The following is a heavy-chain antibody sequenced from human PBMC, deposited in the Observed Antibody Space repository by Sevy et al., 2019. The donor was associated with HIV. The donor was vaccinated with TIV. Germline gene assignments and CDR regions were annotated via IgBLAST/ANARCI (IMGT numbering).Heavy chain of an antibody. CDR1: GGSISSYY. V-gene: IGHV4-4*07. CDR3: ARDLPAAGAFDI. CDR2: IYTSGST. D-gene: IGHD6-13*01. Sequence: SETLSLTCTVSGGSISSYYWSWIRQPAGKGLEWIGRIYTSGSTNYNPALKSRVTMSVDTSKNQFSLKLSSVTAADTAVYYCARDLPAAGAFDIWGQGTIVTVSS. J-gene: IGHJ3*02.